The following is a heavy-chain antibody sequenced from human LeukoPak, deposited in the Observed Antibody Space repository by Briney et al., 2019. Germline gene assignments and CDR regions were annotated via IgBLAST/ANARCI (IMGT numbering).Heavy chain of an antibody. CDR3: ARDPSVMTTVTTQGDY. D-gene: IGHD4-17*01. V-gene: IGHV1-69*05. Sequence: ASVKVSCKASGGIFSSYAISWVRQAPGQGLEWMGRIIPIFGTANYAQKFQGRVTITTDESTSTAYMELSSLRSEDTAVYYCARDPSVMTTVTTQGDYWGQGTLVTVSS. J-gene: IGHJ4*02. CDR2: IIPIFGTA. CDR1: GGIFSSYA.